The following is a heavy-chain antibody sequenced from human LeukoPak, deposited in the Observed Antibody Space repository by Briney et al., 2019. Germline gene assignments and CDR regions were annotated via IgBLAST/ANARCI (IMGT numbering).Heavy chain of an antibody. J-gene: IGHJ6*04. V-gene: IGHV3-21*01. CDR3: AELGITMIGGV. CDR2: ISSSSSYI. Sequence: GGSLRLSCAASGFTFSSYSMIWVRQAPGKGLEWVSSISSSSSYIYYADSVKGRFTISRDNAKNSLYLQMNSLRAEDTAVYYFAELGITMIGGVWGKGTTVTISS. D-gene: IGHD3-10*02. CDR1: GFTFSSYS.